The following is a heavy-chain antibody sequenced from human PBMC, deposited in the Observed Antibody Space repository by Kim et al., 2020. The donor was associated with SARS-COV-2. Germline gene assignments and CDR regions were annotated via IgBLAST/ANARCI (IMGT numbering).Heavy chain of an antibody. Sequence: SETLSLTCAVYGGSFSGYYWSWIRQPPGKGLEWIGEINHSGSTNYNPSLKSRVTISVDTSKNQFSLKLSSVTAADTAVYYCARGLDPSSGYDQTDAFDIWGQGTMVTVSS. V-gene: IGHV4-34*01. CDR3: ARGLDPSSGYDQTDAFDI. J-gene: IGHJ3*02. CDR2: INHSGST. CDR1: GGSFSGYY. D-gene: IGHD5-12*01.